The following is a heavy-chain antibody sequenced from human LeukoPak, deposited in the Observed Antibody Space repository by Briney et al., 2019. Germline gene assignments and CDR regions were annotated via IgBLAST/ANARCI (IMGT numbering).Heavy chain of an antibody. V-gene: IGHV1-18*01. Sequence: GASVKVSCKASGYTFTSYGISWVRQAPGQGLEWMGWISAYNGNTNYAQKLQGRVTMTTDTSTSTAYMELRSLRSDDTAVYYCARAHGDIVVVPAAIRGNWFDPWGQGTLVTVSS. CDR2: ISAYNGNT. CDR3: ARAHGDIVVVPAAIRGNWFDP. D-gene: IGHD2-2*01. J-gene: IGHJ5*02. CDR1: GYTFTSYG.